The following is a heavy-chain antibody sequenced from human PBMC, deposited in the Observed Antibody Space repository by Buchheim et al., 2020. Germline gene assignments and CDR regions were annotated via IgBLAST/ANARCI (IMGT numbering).Heavy chain of an antibody. CDR3: AKGKYYYDSSGYGSYYFDY. D-gene: IGHD3-22*01. CDR2: ISGSGGST. V-gene: IGHV3-23*01. J-gene: IGHJ4*02. CDR1: GFTFSSYA. Sequence: EVQLLESGGGLVQPGGSLRLSCAASGFTFSSYAMSWVRQASGKGLEWVSAISGSGGSTYYADSVKGRFTISRDNSKNTLYLQMNSLRAEDTAVYYCAKGKYYYDSSGYGSYYFDYWGQGTL.